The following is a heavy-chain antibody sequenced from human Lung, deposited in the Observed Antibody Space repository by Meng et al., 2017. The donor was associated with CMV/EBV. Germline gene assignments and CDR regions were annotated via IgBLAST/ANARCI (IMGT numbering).Heavy chain of an antibody. D-gene: IGHD3-22*01. CDR1: GFRFDDYA. Sequence: GGSXRLSCTASGFRFDDYAMHWVRQPPGKGLEWVSGISWNSDNKGYADSVKGRFTISRDNARNSLYLQMNSLRTEDTAFYFCAKDDDYHDSSGYYSNWGQGTLVTVSS. V-gene: IGHV3-9*01. CDR2: ISWNSDNK. J-gene: IGHJ4*02. CDR3: AKDDDYHDSSGYYSN.